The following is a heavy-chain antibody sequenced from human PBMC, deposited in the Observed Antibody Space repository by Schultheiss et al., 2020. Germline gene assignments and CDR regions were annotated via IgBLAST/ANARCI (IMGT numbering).Heavy chain of an antibody. Sequence: GGSLRLSCEASGFTFNKYAMHWVRQAPGKGLEWVAVISYDGSNKYYADSVKGRFTISRDNSKNTLYLQMNSLGTDDAAEYFCARALGSGPGYEFYYYMDVWGKGTTVTVSS. D-gene: IGHD2-15*01. CDR2: ISYDGSNK. CDR1: GFTFNKYA. J-gene: IGHJ6*03. V-gene: IGHV3-30-3*01. CDR3: ARALGSGPGYEFYYYMDV.